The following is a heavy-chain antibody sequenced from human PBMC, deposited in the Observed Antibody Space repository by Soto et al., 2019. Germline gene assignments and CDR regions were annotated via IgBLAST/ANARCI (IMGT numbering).Heavy chain of an antibody. V-gene: IGHV3-23*01. CDR2: VSAGGDNT. Sequence: CGAACRSTVPDCGIHVVNQAPGKGLEWVSRVSAGGDNTDYADSVKGRFTISIDNSKNTLYLQMNSLIAEDTAGDYFAKESTE. J-gene: IGHJ1*01. CDR3: AKESTE. CDR1: RSTVPDCG.